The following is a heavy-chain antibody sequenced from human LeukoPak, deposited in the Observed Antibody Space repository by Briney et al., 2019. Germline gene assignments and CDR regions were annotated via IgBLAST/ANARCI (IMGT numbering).Heavy chain of an antibody. CDR2: ISSSGSTI. V-gene: IGHV3-11*04. Sequence: GGSLRLSCAASGCTFSDYYMSWIRQAPGKGLEWVSYISSSGSTIYYADSVKGRFTISKDNSKNTLYLQMNSLTAEDTAVYYCARDPRITMIVVVIPPWFDPWGQGTLVTVSS. D-gene: IGHD3-22*01. CDR3: ARDPRITMIVVVIPPWFDP. CDR1: GCTFSDYY. J-gene: IGHJ5*02.